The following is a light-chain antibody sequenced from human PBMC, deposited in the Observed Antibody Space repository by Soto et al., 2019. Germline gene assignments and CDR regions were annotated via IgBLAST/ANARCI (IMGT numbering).Light chain of an antibody. J-gene: IGKJ4*01. CDR3: QESYTTPAVS. Sequence: DIQMTQSPSSLSASLGDRVTITCRVSQNIDNYLNWYQQKPGKAPKLLIYATSTLQSGVPSRFSGSGSGTEFTLTISSLQAEDFATYFCQESYTTPAVSFGGGTKVDIK. CDR2: ATS. V-gene: IGKV1-39*01. CDR1: QNIDNY.